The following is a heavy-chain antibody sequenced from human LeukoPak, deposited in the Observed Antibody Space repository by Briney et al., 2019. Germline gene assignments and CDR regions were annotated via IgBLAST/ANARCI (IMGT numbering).Heavy chain of an antibody. V-gene: IGHV1-69*05. J-gene: IGHJ4*02. Sequence: SVKVSCKASGGISTSYAFSWVRQAPGQGLEWMGRVIPMFHTVSYAQKFQGRVTITTDDSTSTAHMELSSLTSEDTAVYFCARDAYSYYFDFWGRGTLVTVSS. CDR3: ARDAYSYYFDF. D-gene: IGHD2-15*01. CDR1: GGISTSYA. CDR2: VIPMFHTV.